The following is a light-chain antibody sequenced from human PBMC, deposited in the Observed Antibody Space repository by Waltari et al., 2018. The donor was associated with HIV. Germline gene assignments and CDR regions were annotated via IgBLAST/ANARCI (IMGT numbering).Light chain of an antibody. J-gene: IGLJ2*01. CDR3: AALDDSLIDQVV. V-gene: IGLV1-47*01. CDR1: SPNVGNNY. Sequence: QSVLTQPPSASGTPGQRVTISCSGSSPNVGNNYVYCYQQLPGTAPKLLISINNQRPSGVPDRFSASKSGTSASLAISGLRSEDEADYYCAALDDSLIDQVVFGGGTKLTVL. CDR2: INN.